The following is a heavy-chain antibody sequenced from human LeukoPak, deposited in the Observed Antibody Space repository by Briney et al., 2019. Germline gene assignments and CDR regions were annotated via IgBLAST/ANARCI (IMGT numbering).Heavy chain of an antibody. CDR1: GYPFSRHA. CDR2: INSGNGKT. Sequence: ASVKVSCKASGYPFSRHAIHWVRQAPGQRLEWTGWINSGNGKTKYSQKFQGRVTITRDTSASTAYMELTSLTAEDTAVYYCARDRGRILWFGEFDYWGQGTLVSVSS. D-gene: IGHD3-10*01. V-gene: IGHV1-3*01. J-gene: IGHJ4*02. CDR3: ARDRGRILWFGEFDY.